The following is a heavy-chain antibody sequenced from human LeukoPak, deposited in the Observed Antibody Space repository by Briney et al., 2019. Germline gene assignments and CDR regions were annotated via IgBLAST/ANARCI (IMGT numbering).Heavy chain of an antibody. CDR1: GFIVTNAW. Sequence: GGSLRLSCAASGFIVTNAWMNWVRQAPGKGLEWAGRIQSKTDGGKTDYAAPVKGRFTISRDDSKNTLYLQMNSLKTEDTAIYYCTTGIRGDWGQGTLVTVSS. CDR3: TTGIRGD. CDR2: IQSKTDGGKT. J-gene: IGHJ4*02. D-gene: IGHD3-3*02. V-gene: IGHV3-15*07.